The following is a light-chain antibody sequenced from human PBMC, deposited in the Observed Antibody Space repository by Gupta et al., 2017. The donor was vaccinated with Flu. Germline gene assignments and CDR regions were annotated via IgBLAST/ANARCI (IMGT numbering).Light chain of an antibody. CDR2: ANS. CDR3: QSYDISLSASRV. CDR1: SSNIGAGYD. J-gene: IGLJ3*02. Sequence: QSVLTQPPPVSGAPGQRVTISCTGSSSNIGAGYDVHWYQQLPGTAPKLLIYANSHRPSGVPDRFSGSKSGTSASLAITGLQAEDEADYYCQSYDISLSASRVFGGGTKVTVL. V-gene: IGLV1-40*01.